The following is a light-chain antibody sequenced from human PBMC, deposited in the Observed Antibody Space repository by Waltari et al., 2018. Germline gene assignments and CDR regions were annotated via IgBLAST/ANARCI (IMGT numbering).Light chain of an antibody. J-gene: IGLJ2*01. CDR1: SSDVGGYNY. CDR3: CSYGGSKLI. CDR2: EVT. V-gene: IGLV2-11*01. Sequence: QSALTQPRSVSGSPGQSVTISCTGTSSDVGGYNYVSWYQQYPGKAPKPMIYEVTNRPSGVPDRFSGSKSGNTASLTISGLQAEDEADYYCCSYGGSKLIFGGGTKLTVL.